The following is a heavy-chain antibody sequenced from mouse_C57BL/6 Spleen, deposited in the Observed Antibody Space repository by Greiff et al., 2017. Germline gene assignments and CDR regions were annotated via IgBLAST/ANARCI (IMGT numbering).Heavy chain of an antibody. D-gene: IGHD2-5*01. CDR1: GYTFTSYW. V-gene: IGHV1-69*01. Sequence: QVQLQQSGAELVMPGASVKLSCKASGYTFTSYWMHWVKQRPGQGLEWIGEIDPSDSYTNYNQKFKGKSTLTVDKSSSTAYMQLSSLTSEDSAVYYCARRDYSNYVYYFDYWGQGTTLTVSS. CDR2: IDPSDSYT. J-gene: IGHJ2*01. CDR3: ARRDYSNYVYYFDY.